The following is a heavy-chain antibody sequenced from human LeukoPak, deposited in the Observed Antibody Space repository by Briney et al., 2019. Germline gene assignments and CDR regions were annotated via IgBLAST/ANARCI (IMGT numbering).Heavy chain of an antibody. CDR3: ARDWRATGPGYCSSTSCDKVGFDI. V-gene: IGHV4-59*01. J-gene: IGHJ3*02. D-gene: IGHD2-2*02. Sequence: SETLSLTCTVSGGSISSYYWSWIRQPPGKGLEWIGYIYYSGTTTYNPSLKSRVTISLDTSKKQFSLKLSSVTAADTAVYYCARDWRATGPGYCSSTSCDKVGFDIWGQGTMVTVSS. CDR1: GGSISSYY. CDR2: IYYSGTT.